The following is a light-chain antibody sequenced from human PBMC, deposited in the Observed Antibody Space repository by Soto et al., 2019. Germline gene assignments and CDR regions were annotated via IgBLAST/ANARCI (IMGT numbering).Light chain of an antibody. CDR3: QTWGSDIQGV. Sequence: QPVLTQSPSASASLGASVKLTCTLSSGRSSYAIAWHQQQPEKGPRYLMKLDFDGSHTKGDGIPDRFSGSSSGAERYLTISSLQPEDEADYYCQTWGSDIQGVFGGGTKLTVL. CDR1: SGRSSYA. V-gene: IGLV4-69*01. CDR2: LDFDGSH. J-gene: IGLJ2*01.